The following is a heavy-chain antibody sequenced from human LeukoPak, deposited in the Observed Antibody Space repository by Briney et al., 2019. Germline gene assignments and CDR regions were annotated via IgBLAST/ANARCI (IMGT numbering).Heavy chain of an antibody. J-gene: IGHJ4*02. V-gene: IGHV3-48*01. CDR3: ATAKNDY. Sequence: GGSLTLSCAASGFTSRNYSMNCVRQAPGKRLEWIAYITSTRNIILYGASVKGRFTVSRDNAKNSLYLQMNSLRAEDTAVYYCATAKNDYWGQGTLVTVSS. CDR1: GFTSRNYS. CDR2: ITSTRNII.